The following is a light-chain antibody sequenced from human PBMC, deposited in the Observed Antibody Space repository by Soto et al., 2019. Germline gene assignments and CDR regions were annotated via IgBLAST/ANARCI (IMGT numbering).Light chain of an antibody. CDR2: DAS. J-gene: IGKJ5*01. CDR3: QQRRSWQVT. Sequence: EIVLTHSPATLSFSPGEIATLSFGASQSVSSYLAWYQQKPGQAPRLLIYDASNRATGIPARFSGSGSGTDFTLTISSLEPEDFAVYYCQQRRSWQVTFGQGTRLEIK. V-gene: IGKV3-11*01. CDR1: QSVSSY.